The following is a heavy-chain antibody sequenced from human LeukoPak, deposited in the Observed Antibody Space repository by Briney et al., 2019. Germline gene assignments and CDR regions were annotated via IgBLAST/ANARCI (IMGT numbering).Heavy chain of an antibody. V-gene: IGHV4-31*03. CDR3: ARTTKDYGGNSHWYFDL. CDR2: IYYSGST. CDR1: GGSISSGGYY. Sequence: SETLSLTCTVSGGSISSGGYYWSWIRQHPGKGLEWIGYIYYSGSTYYNPSLKSRVTISVDTSKNQFSLKLSSVTAADTAVYYCARTTKDYGGNSHWYFDLWGRGTLVTVSS. J-gene: IGHJ2*01. D-gene: IGHD4-23*01.